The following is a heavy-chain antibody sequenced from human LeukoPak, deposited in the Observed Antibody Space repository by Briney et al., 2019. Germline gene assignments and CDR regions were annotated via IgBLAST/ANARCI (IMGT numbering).Heavy chain of an antibody. CDR2: ISSGGSKI. J-gene: IGHJ4*02. V-gene: IGHV3-48*03. D-gene: IGHD3-10*01. Sequence: GGSLRLSCAASGFTFSSNEMNWVRQAPGKGLEWLSYISSGGSKIYYADSVKGRFTISRDNAKNSLYLQLNSLRAEDTAVYYCARDGVQGDPPGGYFDYWGQGILVTVSS. CDR3: ARDGVQGDPPGGYFDY. CDR1: GFTFSSNE.